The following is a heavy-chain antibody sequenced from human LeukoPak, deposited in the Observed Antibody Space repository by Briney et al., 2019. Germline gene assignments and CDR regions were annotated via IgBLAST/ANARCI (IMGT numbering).Heavy chain of an antibody. CDR2: ISGSGGST. V-gene: IGHV3-23*01. CDR3: VKTQTHFGDYRRDY. CDR1: GFTFSSYA. D-gene: IGHD4-17*01. Sequence: GGSLRLSCAASGFTFSSYAMTWVRQAPGKGLEWVSGISGSGGSTDYADSVKGRFTISRDNSKNTLYLQMNSLRAEDTAVYYCVKTQTHFGDYRRDYWGQGTLVTVSS. J-gene: IGHJ4*02.